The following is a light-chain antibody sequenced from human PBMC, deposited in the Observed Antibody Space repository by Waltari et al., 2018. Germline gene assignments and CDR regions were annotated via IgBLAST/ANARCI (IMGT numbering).Light chain of an antibody. J-gene: IGKJ1*01. CDR1: QSVSSSY. CDR3: QQYGSSLRT. CDR2: GAS. V-gene: IGKV3-20*01. Sequence: EIVLTQSPGTLSLSPGERATLSGRASQSVSSSYLAWYQQKPGQSPRLLSYGASSRATGIPDRFRGSGSGTDFTLTISRLEPEDFAVYYCQQYGSSLRTFGQGTKVEIK.